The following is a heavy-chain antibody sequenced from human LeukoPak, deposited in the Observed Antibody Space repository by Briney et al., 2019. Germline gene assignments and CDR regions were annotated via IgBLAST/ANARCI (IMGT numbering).Heavy chain of an antibody. CDR1: GFTFSSYE. D-gene: IGHD1-1*01. V-gene: IGHV3-48*03. J-gene: IGHJ4*02. Sequence: SGGSLRLSCAASGFTFSSYEMNWVRRAPGKGLERVSYISSSGSTIYYADSVKGRFTTSRDNAKNSLYLQMNSLRVEDTAVYYCARDVLWRTGTKLFDYWGRGTLVTIPS. CDR2: ISSSGSTI. CDR3: ARDVLWRTGTKLFDY.